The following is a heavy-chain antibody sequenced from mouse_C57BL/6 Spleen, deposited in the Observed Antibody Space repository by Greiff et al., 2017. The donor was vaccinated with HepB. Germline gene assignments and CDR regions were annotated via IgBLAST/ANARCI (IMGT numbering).Heavy chain of an antibody. CDR3: VRSSQATGGL. J-gene: IGHJ4*01. V-gene: IGHV10-1*01. CDR2: IRSKSNNYAT. CDR1: GFSFNTYA. Sequence: EVMLVESGGGLVQPKGSLKLSCAASGFSFNTYAMNWVRQAPGKGLEWVARIRSKSNNYATYYADSVKDRFTISRDDSESMLYLQMNNLKTEDTAMYYCVRSSQATGGLWGQGTSVTVSS. D-gene: IGHD3-2*02.